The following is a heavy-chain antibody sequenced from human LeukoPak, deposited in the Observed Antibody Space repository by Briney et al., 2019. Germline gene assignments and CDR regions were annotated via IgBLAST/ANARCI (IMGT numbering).Heavy chain of an antibody. CDR2: INPNSGGT. Sequence: VASVKVSCKASGYTFTGYYMHWVRQAPGQGLEWMGWINPNSGGTNYAQKFQGRVTMTMDTSISTAYMELSRLRSDDTAVYYCARWGEADYVSGSYRLPLDYWGQGTLVTVSS. CDR3: ARWGEADYVSGSYRLPLDY. CDR1: GYTFTGYY. V-gene: IGHV1-2*02. D-gene: IGHD3-16*02. J-gene: IGHJ4*02.